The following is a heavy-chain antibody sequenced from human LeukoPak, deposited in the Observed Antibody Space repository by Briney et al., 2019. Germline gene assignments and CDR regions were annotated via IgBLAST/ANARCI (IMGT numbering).Heavy chain of an antibody. Sequence: PSETLSLTCTVSGGSISSYYWSWIRQPPGKGLEWIGYIYYSGSTNYNPSLKSRVTISVDTSKNQFSLKLSSVTAADTAVYYCARSQADYYDSSGYYSPGGFDYWGQGTLVTVSS. D-gene: IGHD3-22*01. CDR1: GGSISSYY. V-gene: IGHV4-59*01. J-gene: IGHJ4*02. CDR2: IYYSGST. CDR3: ARSQADYYDSSGYYSPGGFDY.